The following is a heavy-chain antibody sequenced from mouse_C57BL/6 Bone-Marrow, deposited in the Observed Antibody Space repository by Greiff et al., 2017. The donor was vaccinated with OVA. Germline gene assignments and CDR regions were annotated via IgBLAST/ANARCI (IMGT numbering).Heavy chain of an antibody. D-gene: IGHD1-1*01. Sequence: VQLQQSGPGLVQPSQSLSITCTVSGFSLTSYGVHWVRQSPGKGLEWLGVIWSGGSTDYNAAFMSRLSITKDNSKSQVFFKMNSLQADDTAIYYCAKKGNYYGSSYVGYVDVWGTGTTVTVYS. CDR1: GFSLTSYG. J-gene: IGHJ1*03. V-gene: IGHV2-5*01. CDR2: IWSGGST. CDR3: AKKGNYYGSSYVGYVDV.